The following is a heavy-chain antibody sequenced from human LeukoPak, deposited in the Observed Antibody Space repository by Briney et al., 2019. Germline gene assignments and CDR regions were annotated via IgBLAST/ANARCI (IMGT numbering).Heavy chain of an antibody. Sequence: GGSLRLSCAASGFTFSDYYMSWIRQTPGKGLEWVAYISDTDNNVYYADSVKGRFTIARDNAKNSLYLQMNSLRAEDTAVYYCASADYYDSSGYYFGIGVSYYWGQGTLVTVSS. CDR3: ASADYYDSSGYYFGIGVSYY. J-gene: IGHJ4*02. CDR2: ISDTDNNV. CDR1: GFTFSDYY. V-gene: IGHV3-11*04. D-gene: IGHD3-22*01.